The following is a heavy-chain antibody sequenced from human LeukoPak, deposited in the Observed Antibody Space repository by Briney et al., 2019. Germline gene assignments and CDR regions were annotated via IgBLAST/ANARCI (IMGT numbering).Heavy chain of an antibody. D-gene: IGHD6-19*01. V-gene: IGHV3-48*01. J-gene: IGHJ5*02. CDR3: AREGSSGWYALQRVVQRGNNWFDP. Sequence: PGGSLRLSCAASGFTFSSYSMNWVRQAPGKGLEWVSYISSSSSTIYYADSVKGRFTISRDNAKKSLYLQMNSLSAEDRAVYYCAREGSSGWYALQRVVQRGNNWFDPWGQGTLVTVSS. CDR2: ISSSSSTI. CDR1: GFTFSSYS.